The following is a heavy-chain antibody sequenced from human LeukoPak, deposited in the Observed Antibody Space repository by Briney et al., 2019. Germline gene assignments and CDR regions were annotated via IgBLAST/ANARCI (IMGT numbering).Heavy chain of an antibody. Sequence: SETLSLICSVSGGPISDTLHHWGWIRQSPGKGLEWIASIYYLGGALYNPSLKSRVTISVDTSKNQFSLKLSSVTAADTAVYYCARRAVVVTAISSWQSDAFDIWGQGTMVTVSS. J-gene: IGHJ3*02. CDR1: GGPISDTLHH. CDR3: ARRAVVVTAISSWQSDAFDI. CDR2: IYYLGGA. D-gene: IGHD2-21*02. V-gene: IGHV4-39*07.